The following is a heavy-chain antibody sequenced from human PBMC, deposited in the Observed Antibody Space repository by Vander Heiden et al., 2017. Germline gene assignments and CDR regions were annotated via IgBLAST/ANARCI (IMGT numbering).Heavy chain of an antibody. CDR3: TRRPYGDYVEGGY. J-gene: IGHJ4*02. D-gene: IGHD4-17*01. CDR1: GFTFSAST. Sequence: EVQLVESGGGLVQTGGFLKLSCAASGFTFSASTRHWVRQASGRGLEWVGRIRRKINSCATTYAASVKGRFTISRDDSKNTAYLQMKSLKTEDTAMYYCTRRPYGDYVEGGYWGQGTLVTVSS. V-gene: IGHV3-73*01. CDR2: IRRKINSCAT.